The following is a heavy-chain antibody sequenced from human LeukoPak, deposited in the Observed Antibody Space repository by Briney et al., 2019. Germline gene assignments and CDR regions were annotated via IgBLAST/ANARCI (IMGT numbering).Heavy chain of an antibody. CDR3: ARGVYSNPLDY. CDR2: TYYSGST. J-gene: IGHJ4*02. D-gene: IGHD4-11*01. CDR1: GGSISSYY. V-gene: IGHV4-59*08. Sequence: SETLSLTCTVSGGSISSYYWSWIRQPPGKGLEWIGYTYYSGSTNYNPSLKSQVTISVDTSRNQFSLKLSSVTAADTAVYYCARGVYSNPLDYWGQGTLVTVSS.